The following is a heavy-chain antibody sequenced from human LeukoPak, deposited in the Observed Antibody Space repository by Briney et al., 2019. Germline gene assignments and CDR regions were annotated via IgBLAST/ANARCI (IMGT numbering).Heavy chain of an antibody. V-gene: IGHV4-59*01. CDR3: AREGCGSRCRFDY. D-gene: IGHD2-15*01. Sequence: PSETLSLTCTVSGGSISTYYWSWIRQPPGKGLEWIGYIYYSGSTNYNPSLKSRVTISVDTSKNQFSLKLTSVTAADTAVYYCAREGCGSRCRFDYWGQGTLVPVSS. CDR1: GGSISTYY. J-gene: IGHJ4*02. CDR2: IYYSGST.